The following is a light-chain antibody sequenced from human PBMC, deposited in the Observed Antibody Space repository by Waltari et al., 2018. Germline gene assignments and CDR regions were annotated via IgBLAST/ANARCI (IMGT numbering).Light chain of an antibody. V-gene: IGLV7-43*01. Sequence: QTVVTQEPSLTVSPGGTVTLTCSSSTVTFTSCSSPAWCQQKPGQEPRSLVYATTKTHSWTPARFSGALLGDKAALTLSGVQPEDEVVYYCLLYYGGPWLFGGGTKVTVL. CDR2: ATT. J-gene: IGLJ3*02. CDR1: TVTFTSCSS. CDR3: LLYYGGPWL.